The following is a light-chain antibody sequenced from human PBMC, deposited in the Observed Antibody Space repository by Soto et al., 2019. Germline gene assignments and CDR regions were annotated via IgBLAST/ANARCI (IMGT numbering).Light chain of an antibody. CDR2: GAS. J-gene: IGKJ1*01. CDR3: QQYGSSLWT. Sequence: EIVLTQSPGTLSLSPGERATLSCRASQSVSSSYSAWYQQKPGQPPRLLIYGASNRATGVPDRFSGSGSGTDFTLTISRLEPEDFAGYFCQQYGSSLWTFGQGTKVEFK. CDR1: QSVSSSY. V-gene: IGKV3-20*01.